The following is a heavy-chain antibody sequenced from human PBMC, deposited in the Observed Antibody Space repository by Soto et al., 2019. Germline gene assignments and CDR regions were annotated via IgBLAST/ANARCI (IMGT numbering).Heavy chain of an antibody. V-gene: IGHV3-49*03. D-gene: IGHD6-6*01. CDR3: ARRKYLDY. Sequence: PGGSLRLSCTTSGFTFGDYAMGWFRQAPGKGLEWIGYIRSNTYGGTTEYAASVKGRFTISRDDAKRVAHLQMNSLETEDTAVYFCARRKYLDYWGQGT. CDR1: GFTFGDYA. CDR2: IRSNTYGGTT. J-gene: IGHJ4*02.